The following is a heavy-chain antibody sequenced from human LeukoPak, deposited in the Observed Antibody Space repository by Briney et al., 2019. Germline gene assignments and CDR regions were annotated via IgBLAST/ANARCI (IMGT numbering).Heavy chain of an antibody. J-gene: IGHJ4*02. V-gene: IGHV3-21*01. Sequence: GSLRLSCAASGFTFSSYSMNWVRQAPGKGLEWVSSISTSSSYIYYADSVKGRFTISRDNAKKSLYLQMDSLRAEDTAVYYSARERYNYGPGEVDYWGQGTLVTVSS. CDR2: ISTSSSYI. D-gene: IGHD3-10*01. CDR1: GFTFSSYS. CDR3: ARERYNYGPGEVDY.